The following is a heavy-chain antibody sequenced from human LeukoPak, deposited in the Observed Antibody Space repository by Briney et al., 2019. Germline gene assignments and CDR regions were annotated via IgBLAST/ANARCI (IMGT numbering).Heavy chain of an antibody. J-gene: IGHJ4*02. Sequence: ASVKVSCKASGYTFTGCYMHWVRQAPGQGLEWMGWINPNSGGTNYAQKFQGRVTMTRDTSISTAYMELSRLRSDDTAVYYCARGNADTAMVKGYWGQGTLFTVSS. CDR2: INPNSGGT. V-gene: IGHV1-2*02. CDR1: GYTFTGCY. CDR3: ARGNADTAMVKGY. D-gene: IGHD5-18*01.